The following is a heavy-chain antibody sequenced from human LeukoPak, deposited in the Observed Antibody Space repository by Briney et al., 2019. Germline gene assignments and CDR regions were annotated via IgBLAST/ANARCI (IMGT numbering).Heavy chain of an antibody. CDR3: AREGLVGYYFDY. CDR1: GFTFSNYG. D-gene: IGHD6-6*01. CDR2: IRYDGNNK. V-gene: IGHV3-30*02. J-gene: IGHJ4*02. Sequence: GGSLRLSCAASGFTFSNYGMHWVRQAPGKGLEWVAFIRYDGNNKFYADSVKGRFTISRDNAKNSLYLQMNSLRAEDTAVYYCAREGLVGYYFDYWGQGTLVTVSS.